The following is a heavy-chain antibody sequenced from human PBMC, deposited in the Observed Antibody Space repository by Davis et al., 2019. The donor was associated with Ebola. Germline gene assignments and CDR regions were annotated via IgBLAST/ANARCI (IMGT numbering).Heavy chain of an antibody. CDR2: IHPNSGGT. Sequence: ASLKVSCKASGYTFTGYYMHWVRRAPGQGLEWMGWIHPNSGGTNYAQKFQGRVTMTRDTSISTAYMELSRLRSDDTAVYYCARDAPTYYDFWSGVNFDYWGQGTLVTVS. CDR1: GYTFTGYY. J-gene: IGHJ4*02. CDR3: ARDAPTYYDFWSGVNFDY. V-gene: IGHV1-2*02. D-gene: IGHD3-3*01.